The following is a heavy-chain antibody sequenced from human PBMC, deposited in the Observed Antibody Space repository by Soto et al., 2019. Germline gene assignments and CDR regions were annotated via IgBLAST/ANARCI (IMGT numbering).Heavy chain of an antibody. J-gene: IGHJ6*04. D-gene: IGHD6-13*01. CDR1: GVSFSGYY. Sequence: QVQLQQWGAGLLKPSETLSLTCAVYGVSFSGYYWSWIRQPPGKGLEWIGEINHIGSTNYNPSLKSRVTISVDTSKSQFSLKLSSVTAADTAVYYCARDRRQQQRGMDAWGEGTTVTVSS. CDR3: ARDRRQQQRGMDA. V-gene: IGHV4-34*01. CDR2: INHIGST.